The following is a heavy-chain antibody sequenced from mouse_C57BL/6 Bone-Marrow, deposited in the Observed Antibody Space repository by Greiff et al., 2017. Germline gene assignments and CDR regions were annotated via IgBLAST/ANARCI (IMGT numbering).Heavy chain of an antibody. CDR2: IYPGSGNT. CDR1: GYTFTDYY. J-gene: IGHJ2*01. V-gene: IGHV1-76*01. CDR3: ARLGWDGDY. D-gene: IGHD4-1*01. Sequence: VKLVESGAELVRPGASVKLSCKASGYTFTDYYINWVKQRPGQGLEWIARIYPGSGNTYYNEKFKGKATLTAEKSSSTAYMQLSSLTSEDSAVYFCARLGWDGDYWGQGTTLTVSS.